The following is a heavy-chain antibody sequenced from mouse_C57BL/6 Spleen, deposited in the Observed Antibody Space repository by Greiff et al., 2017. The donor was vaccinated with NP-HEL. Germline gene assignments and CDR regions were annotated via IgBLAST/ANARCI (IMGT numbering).Heavy chain of an antibody. CDR2: IYPGDGDT. D-gene: IGHD2-4*01. CDR1: GYAFSSSW. V-gene: IGHV1-82*01. J-gene: IGHJ4*01. Sequence: QVQLQQSGPELVKPGASVKISCKASGYAFSSSWMNWVKQRPGKGLEWIGRIYPGDGDTNYNGKFKGKATLTADTSSSTAYMQLSSLTSEDSAVYFCSRSYYDYDGGYAMDYWGQGTSVTVSS. CDR3: SRSYYDYDGGYAMDY.